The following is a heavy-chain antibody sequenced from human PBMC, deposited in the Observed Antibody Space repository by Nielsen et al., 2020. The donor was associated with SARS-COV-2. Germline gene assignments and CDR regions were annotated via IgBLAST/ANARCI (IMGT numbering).Heavy chain of an antibody. Sequence: SETLSLTCAVSGGSLSSKNWWTWVRQPPGKGLEWIGYIFYSGTTSGSTNYNPSLKGRVTISIDTSKNQFSLKLSSVTAADTALYYCARESGWLQSFDYWGQGTLVTVSS. D-gene: IGHD5-24*01. CDR3: ARESGWLQSFDY. J-gene: IGHJ4*02. CDR1: GGSLSSKNW. V-gene: IGHV4-4*02. CDR2: IFYSGTTSGST.